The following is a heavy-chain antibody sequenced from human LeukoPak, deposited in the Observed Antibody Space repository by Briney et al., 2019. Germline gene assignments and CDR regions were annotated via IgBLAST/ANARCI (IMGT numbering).Heavy chain of an antibody. CDR3: ARDAYYDFWSGYPRYFDY. V-gene: IGHV3-7*01. D-gene: IGHD3-3*01. CDR1: GFTFTTYW. J-gene: IGHJ4*02. CDR2: IKQDGSEE. Sequence: GGSLRLSCAASGFTFTTYWMSWVRQAPGKGLEWVANIKQDGSEEYYVDSVKGRFTISTDNAKNSLYLQMNSLRAEDTAVYYCARDAYYDFWSGYPRYFDYWGQGTLVTVSS.